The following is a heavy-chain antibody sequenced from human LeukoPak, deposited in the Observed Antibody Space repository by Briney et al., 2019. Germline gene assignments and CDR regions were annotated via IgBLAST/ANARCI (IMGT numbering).Heavy chain of an antibody. D-gene: IGHD4-17*01. Sequence: ASVKVSCKASGYTFTSYGISWVRQAPGQGLEGMGWISAYNGSTNYAQKLQGRVNMTTDTSTSTAYMELRSLRSDDTAVYYCARDQSHDYGYYYYYYYMDVWGKGTTVTVSS. CDR1: GYTFTSYG. J-gene: IGHJ6*03. V-gene: IGHV1-18*01. CDR2: ISAYNGST. CDR3: ARDQSHDYGYYYYYYYMDV.